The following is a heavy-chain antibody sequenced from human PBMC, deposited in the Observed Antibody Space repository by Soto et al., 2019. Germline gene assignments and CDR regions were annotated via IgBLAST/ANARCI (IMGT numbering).Heavy chain of an antibody. Sequence: ASVKVSCKASGYTFTSYAMHRVRQAPGQRLEWMGWINAGNGNTKYSQKFQGRVTITRDTSASTAYMELSSLRSEDTAVYYCARSATIWANWFDPWGQGTLVTVSS. CDR2: INAGNGNT. V-gene: IGHV1-3*01. J-gene: IGHJ5*02. CDR3: ARSATIWANWFDP. CDR1: GYTFTSYA. D-gene: IGHD5-12*01.